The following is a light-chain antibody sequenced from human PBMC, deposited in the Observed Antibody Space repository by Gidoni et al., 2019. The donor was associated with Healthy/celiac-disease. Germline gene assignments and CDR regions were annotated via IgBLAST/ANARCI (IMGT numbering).Light chain of an antibody. V-gene: IGKV3-20*01. Sequence: EMVLTQSPGTLSLSPGERATLSCRASQSVSSSYLAWYQQKPGQAPRLLLYGASSRAAGIPDRFSGSGSGTDFTLTISRLEPEDFAVYYCQQYGSQGTFGQGTKLEIK. J-gene: IGKJ2*01. CDR3: QQYGSQGT. CDR2: GAS. CDR1: QSVSSSY.